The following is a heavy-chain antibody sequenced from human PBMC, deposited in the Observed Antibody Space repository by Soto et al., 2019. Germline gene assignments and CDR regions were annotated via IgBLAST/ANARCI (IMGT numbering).Heavy chain of an antibody. CDR2: VKSKTDGGTI. D-gene: IGHD6-6*01. Sequence: EVQLVESGGGLVKPGRSLRLSCAASGFTFSNAWMTWVRQAPGKGLEWVGRVKSKTDGGTIDYAAPGKDRFTISREYSKNTLYLKMNSLKTEETVVYYCISPYMGSSMRFDYWGQGTLVPVSS. V-gene: IGHV3-15*01. CDR3: ISPYMGSSMRFDY. CDR1: GFTFSNAW. J-gene: IGHJ4*02.